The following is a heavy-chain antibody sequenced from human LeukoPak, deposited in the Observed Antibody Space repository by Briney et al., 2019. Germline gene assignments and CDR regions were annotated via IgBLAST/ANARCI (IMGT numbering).Heavy chain of an antibody. CDR3: AIRDSSGWYEGNWFDP. CDR2: IIPIFGTA. CDR1: GGTFSSYA. D-gene: IGHD6-19*01. V-gene: IGHV1-69*13. J-gene: IGHJ5*02. Sequence: SVKVSCKASGGTFSSYAISWVRQAPGQGLEWMGGIIPIFGTANYAQKFQGRVTITADESTSTAYMELSSLRSEDTAVYYGAIRDSSGWYEGNWFDPWGQGTLVTVSS.